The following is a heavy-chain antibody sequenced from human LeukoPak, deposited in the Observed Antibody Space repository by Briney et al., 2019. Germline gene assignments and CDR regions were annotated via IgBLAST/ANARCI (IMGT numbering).Heavy chain of an antibody. CDR1: GFTFSDYY. V-gene: IGHV3-11*04. CDR2: ITSNGNSV. CDR3: ASGDGVRGVISPPNFDY. J-gene: IGHJ4*02. D-gene: IGHD3-10*01. Sequence: GGSLRLSCAASGFTFSDYYMGWIRQAPGKGLEWVSYITSNGNSVYYAASVKGRFTISRDNAKNSLYLQMNSLRAEDTAVYYCASGDGVRGVISPPNFDYWGQGTLVTVSS.